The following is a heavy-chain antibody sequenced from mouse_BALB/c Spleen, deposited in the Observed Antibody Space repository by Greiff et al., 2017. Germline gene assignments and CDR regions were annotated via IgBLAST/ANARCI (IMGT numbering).Heavy chain of an antibody. CDR2: IRSKSNNYAT. V-gene: IGHV10S3*01. D-gene: IGHD2-1*01. Sequence: EVQLVETGGGLVQPKGSLKLSCAASGFTFNTNAMNWVRQAPGKGLEWVARIRSKSNNYATYYADSVKDRFTISRDDSQSMLYLQMNNLKTEDTAMYYCVREGGNYGRPYFDVWGAGTTVTVSS. CDR3: VREGGNYGRPYFDV. J-gene: IGHJ1*01. CDR1: GFTFNTNA.